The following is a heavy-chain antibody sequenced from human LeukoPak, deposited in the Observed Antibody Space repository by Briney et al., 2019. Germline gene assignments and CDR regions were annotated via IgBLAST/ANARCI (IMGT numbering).Heavy chain of an antibody. CDR1: GYSLSNYD. J-gene: IGHJ3*02. CDR3: ARGRNYYDTSGYYYEGDAFDI. D-gene: IGHD3-22*01. Sequence: ASVKVSCKASGYSLSNYDINWVRQATGQGLEWMGWMNPNSGNTGYAQNFQGRVTITTNTSISTAYLELSSLRSEDTAVYYCARGRNYYDTSGYYYEGDAFDIWGQGTMVTVSS. V-gene: IGHV1-8*03. CDR2: MNPNSGNT.